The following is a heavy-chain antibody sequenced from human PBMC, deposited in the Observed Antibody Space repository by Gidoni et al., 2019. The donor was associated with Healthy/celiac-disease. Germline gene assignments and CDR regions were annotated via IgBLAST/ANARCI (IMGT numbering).Heavy chain of an antibody. CDR3: AKPPTKPLSITMVRGVSG. J-gene: IGHJ4*02. D-gene: IGHD3-10*01. Sequence: EVQLLESGGGLVQPGGSLRLSWAASGFTFSSYAMSWVRQATGTGLEWVSAISGSGGSTYYADSVKGRFTISRDNSKNTLYLQMNSLRAEDTAVYYCAKPPTKPLSITMVRGVSGWGQGTLVTVSS. CDR2: ISGSGGST. V-gene: IGHV3-23*01. CDR1: GFTFSSYA.